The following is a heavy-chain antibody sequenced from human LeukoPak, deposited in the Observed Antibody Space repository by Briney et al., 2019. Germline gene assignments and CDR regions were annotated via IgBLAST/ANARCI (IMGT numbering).Heavy chain of an antibody. J-gene: IGHJ3*02. Sequence: GASVKVSCKASGYTFTSYYMHWVRQAPGQGLEWMGIINPSGGSTSYAQKFQGRVTMTRDTSTSTVYMELSSLRSEDTAVYYCAQTPGGPYAFDIWGQGTMVTVSS. CDR1: GYTFTSYY. CDR3: AQTPGGPYAFDI. D-gene: IGHD3-16*01. CDR2: INPSGGST. V-gene: IGHV1-46*01.